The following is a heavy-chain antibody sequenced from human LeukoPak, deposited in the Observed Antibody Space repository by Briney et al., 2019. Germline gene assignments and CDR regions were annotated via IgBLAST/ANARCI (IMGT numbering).Heavy chain of an antibody. CDR3: ARGRAERNWTYHTLFDS. D-gene: IGHD1-7*01. CDR2: ISYDGSNK. CDR1: GFTFSSYG. Sequence: GGSLRLSCAASGFTFSSYGMHWVRQAPGKGLEWVAVISYDGSNKYYADSVKGRFTIYRDNARNTLYLQMNSLRVEDTGIYYCARGRAERNWTYHTLFDSWGQGTPVTVSS. J-gene: IGHJ4*02. V-gene: IGHV3-30*03.